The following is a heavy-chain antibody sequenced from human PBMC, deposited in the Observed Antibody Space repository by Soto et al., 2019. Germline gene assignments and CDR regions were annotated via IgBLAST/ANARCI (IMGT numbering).Heavy chain of an antibody. CDR1: GYTFISYY. V-gene: IGHV1-46*01. J-gene: IGHJ3*02. CDR3: AREDTANGGAFDI. D-gene: IGHD5-18*01. Sequence: GASVKVSCKASGYTFISYYMNWVRQAPGQGLEWMGMINPSGGSTSYAQKFQGRATITRDTSTSTVYMELSSLRSEDTAVYYCAREDTANGGAFDIWGQGTMVTVSS. CDR2: INPSGGST.